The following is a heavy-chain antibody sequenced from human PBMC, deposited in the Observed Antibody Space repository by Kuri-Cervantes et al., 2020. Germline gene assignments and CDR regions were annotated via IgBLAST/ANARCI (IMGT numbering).Heavy chain of an antibody. Sequence: SETLSLTCAVSGSSISSGYYWGWIRLPPGKGLEWIGSIYHSGSTYYNPSLKSRVTISVDTSKNQFSLKLSSVTAADTAVYYCARGLCSSTSCYMDVWGKGTTVTVSS. J-gene: IGHJ6*03. CDR3: ARGLCSSTSCYMDV. V-gene: IGHV4-38-2*01. D-gene: IGHD2-2*01. CDR2: IYHSGST. CDR1: GSSISSGYY.